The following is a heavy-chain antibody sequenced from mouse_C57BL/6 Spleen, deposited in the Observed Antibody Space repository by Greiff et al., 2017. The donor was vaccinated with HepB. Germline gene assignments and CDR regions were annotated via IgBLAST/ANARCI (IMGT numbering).Heavy chain of an antibody. V-gene: IGHV1-69*01. CDR1: GYTFTSYW. CDR2: IDPSDSYT. CDR3: ARRDYYGSSENAMDY. D-gene: IGHD1-1*01. Sequence: QVQLQQPGAELVMPGASVKLSCKASGYTFTSYWMHWVKQRPGQGLEWIGEIDPSDSYTNYNQKFKGKSTLTVDKSSSTAYMQLSSLTSEDSAVYYWARRDYYGSSENAMDYWGQGTSVTVSS. J-gene: IGHJ4*01.